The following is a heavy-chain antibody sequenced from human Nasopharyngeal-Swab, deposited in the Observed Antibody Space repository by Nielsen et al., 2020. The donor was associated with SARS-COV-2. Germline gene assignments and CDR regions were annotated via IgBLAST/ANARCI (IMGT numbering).Heavy chain of an antibody. Sequence: GGSLRLSCAGSGFAFRSYGLNWVRQAPGKGLEWSAVMSTDGNYKFYADSVKGRFTISRDDSKNTLYLQMNSLRAEDTAVYYCARDNGYCSGDACCLGGWLDPWGQGTLVTVSS. CDR3: ARDNGYCSGDACCLGGWLDP. V-gene: IGHV3-30*03. CDR2: MSTDGNYK. CDR1: GFAFRSYG. J-gene: IGHJ5*02. D-gene: IGHD2-15*01.